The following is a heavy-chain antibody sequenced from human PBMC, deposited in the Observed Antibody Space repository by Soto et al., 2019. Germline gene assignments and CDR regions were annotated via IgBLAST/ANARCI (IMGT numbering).Heavy chain of an antibody. J-gene: IGHJ6*02. V-gene: IGHV1-18*01. Sequence: ASVKVSCKASGYTFTSYGISWVRQAPGQGLERMGWISAYNGNTNYAQKLQGRVTMTTDTSTSTAYMELRSLRSDDTAVYYCARGYSYGYGENYYGMDVWGQGTTVTVSS. D-gene: IGHD5-18*01. CDR1: GYTFTSYG. CDR2: ISAYNGNT. CDR3: ARGYSYGYGENYYGMDV.